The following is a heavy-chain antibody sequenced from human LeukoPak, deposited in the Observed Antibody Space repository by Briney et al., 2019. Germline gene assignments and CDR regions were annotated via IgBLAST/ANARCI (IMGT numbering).Heavy chain of an antibody. J-gene: IGHJ4*02. CDR3: ASGQYYDLWSGYYVD. CDR2: INHSGST. CDR1: GGSFSGHY. V-gene: IGHV4-34*01. Sequence: SETLSLTCAVYGGSFSGHYWSWIRKPPGKGLEWIGEINHSGSTNYNPSLESRVTISVDTSKNHFSLKLSSVTAADTAVYYCASGQYYDLWSGYYVDWGQGTRVTVSS. D-gene: IGHD3-3*01.